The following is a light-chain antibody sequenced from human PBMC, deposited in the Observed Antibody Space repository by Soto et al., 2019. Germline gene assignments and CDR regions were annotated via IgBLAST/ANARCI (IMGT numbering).Light chain of an antibody. CDR3: QQSYNTPRT. CDR2: AAS. J-gene: IGKJ2*01. CDR1: QSITSY. V-gene: IGKV1-39*01. Sequence: DIQMTQSPSSLSASVGDRVTITCRASQSITSYLNWYQQKPGKAPKLLIYAASTLQSGVPSRFSGSESGTDFTLTINNLQPEDFATYYCQQSYNTPRTFGQGTKLEI.